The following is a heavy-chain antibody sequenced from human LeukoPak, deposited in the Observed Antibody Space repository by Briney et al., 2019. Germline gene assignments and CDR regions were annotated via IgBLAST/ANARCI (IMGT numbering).Heavy chain of an antibody. D-gene: IGHD1-26*01. CDR2: IKQDGSEK. CDR3: ARDHGWELFPTYFDY. CDR1: GFTFSDYW. J-gene: IGHJ4*02. V-gene: IGHV3-7*01. Sequence: GGSLRLSCAASGFTFSDYWMTWVRQAPGKGLEWVANIKQDGSEKYYVDSVKGRFTISRDNAKNSLYLQMNSLRAEDTAVYYCARDHGWELFPTYFDYWGQGTLVTVSS.